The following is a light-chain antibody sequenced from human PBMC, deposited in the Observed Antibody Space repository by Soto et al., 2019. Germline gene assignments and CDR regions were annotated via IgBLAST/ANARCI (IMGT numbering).Light chain of an antibody. CDR3: QQYNNWPPIT. V-gene: IGKV3D-15*01. J-gene: IGKJ5*01. CDR1: QSVSSK. Sequence: ETEMTKSPATVSVFKEGRATLSCRSSQSVSSKLAWYQQKPGQAPRLLIYGASTRATGVPARFSGSGSGTEFSLSISSLQSEDSAVYYCQQYNNWPPITFGQGTRLEIK. CDR2: GAS.